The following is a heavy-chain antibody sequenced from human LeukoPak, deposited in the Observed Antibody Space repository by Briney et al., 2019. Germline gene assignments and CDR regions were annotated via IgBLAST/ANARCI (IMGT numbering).Heavy chain of an antibody. CDR1: GASISSRNYY. J-gene: IGHJ4*02. D-gene: IGHD1-26*01. CDR2: IFHSGST. Sequence: SETLSLTCTVSGASISSRNYYWGWLRQPPGKGLEWIGSIFHSGSTYYSPSLKSRVTISVDTSTNRVSLKLNSVTAADTAVYYCAKTYSGSYSPFDSWGQGTLVTVSS. V-gene: IGHV4-39*01. CDR3: AKTYSGSYSPFDS.